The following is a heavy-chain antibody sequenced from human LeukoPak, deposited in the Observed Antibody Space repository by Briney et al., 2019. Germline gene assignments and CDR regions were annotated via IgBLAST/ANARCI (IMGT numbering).Heavy chain of an antibody. Sequence: GRSLRLSCAASGFTFSSYGMHWVRQAPGKGLEWVAVIWYDGSNKYYADSVKGRFTISRDNSKNTLYLQMNSLRAEDTAVYYCARKAYGSGSPYFDYWGQGTLVTVSS. J-gene: IGHJ4*02. CDR1: GFTFSSYG. D-gene: IGHD3-10*01. CDR2: IWYDGSNK. V-gene: IGHV3-33*01. CDR3: ARKAYGSGSPYFDY.